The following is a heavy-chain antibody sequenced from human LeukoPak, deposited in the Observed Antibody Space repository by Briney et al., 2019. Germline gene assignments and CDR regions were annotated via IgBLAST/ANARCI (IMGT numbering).Heavy chain of an antibody. Sequence: GGSLRLSCAASGFTFSSYAMSWVRQAPGKGLEWVSAISGSGGSTYYADSVKGRFTISRDNSKNTLCLQMNSLRAEDTAVYYCASPSGYSYGPTDYWGQGTLVTVSS. V-gene: IGHV3-23*01. CDR1: GFTFSSYA. D-gene: IGHD5-18*01. J-gene: IGHJ4*02. CDR2: ISGSGGST. CDR3: ASPSGYSYGPTDY.